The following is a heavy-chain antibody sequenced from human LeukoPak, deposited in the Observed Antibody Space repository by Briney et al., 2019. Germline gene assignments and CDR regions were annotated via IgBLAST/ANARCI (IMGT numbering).Heavy chain of an antibody. D-gene: IGHD3-10*01. V-gene: IGHV3-43*02. CDR1: GFTFDDYA. CDR3: AKDLGSGSYYPYYHYMDV. CDR2: ISGDGGST. Sequence: GGSLRLSCAASGFTFDDYAMHWVRQAPGKGLEWVSLISGDGGSTYYADSVKGRFTISRDNSKNSLYLQMNSLRTEDTALYYCAKDLGSGSYYPYYHYMDVWGKGTTVTVSS. J-gene: IGHJ6*03.